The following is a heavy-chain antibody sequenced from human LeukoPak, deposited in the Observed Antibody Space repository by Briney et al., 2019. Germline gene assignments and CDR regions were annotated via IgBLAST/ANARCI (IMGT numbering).Heavy chain of an antibody. CDR2: ISGSGGST. D-gene: IGHD2-15*01. CDR1: GFTFSSYA. V-gene: IGHV3-23*01. J-gene: IGHJ4*02. Sequence: PGGSLRLSCAASGFTFSSYAMSWVRQAPGKGLEWVSAISGSGGSTYYADSVKGRFTISRDNSKNTLYLQMNSLRAEDTAVYYCAKDRDIVVVVMDSADYWGQGTLVTVSS. CDR3: AKDRDIVVVVMDSADY.